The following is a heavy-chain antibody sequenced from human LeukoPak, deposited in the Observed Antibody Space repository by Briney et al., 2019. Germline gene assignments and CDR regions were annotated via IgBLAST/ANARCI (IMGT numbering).Heavy chain of an antibody. Sequence: GGSLRLSCVASGFAFRNNAMSWVRQAPGKGLEWVSLISDSGGSTNYADSVKGRFTISRDNSKNTLYLQMNTLRAEDTAIYYCASSYGSSAYYPSDYWGQGTLVTVFS. D-gene: IGHD3-22*01. J-gene: IGHJ4*02. V-gene: IGHV3-23*01. CDR2: ISDSGGST. CDR1: GFAFRNNA. CDR3: ASSYGSSAYYPSDY.